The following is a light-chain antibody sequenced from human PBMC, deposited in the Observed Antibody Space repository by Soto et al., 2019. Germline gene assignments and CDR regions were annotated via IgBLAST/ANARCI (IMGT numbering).Light chain of an antibody. CDR1: QSISNNY. CDR3: QQYGGSPPYT. J-gene: IGKJ2*01. Sequence: EIVLTQSPGTLSLSPGERATLSCRASQSISNNYLAWYQQKPGQAPRLIISGASSRATGIPDRFSGSGSGTDFTLPISRLEPEDFAVYYCQQYGGSPPYTFGQGTTLEIK. CDR2: GAS. V-gene: IGKV3-20*01.